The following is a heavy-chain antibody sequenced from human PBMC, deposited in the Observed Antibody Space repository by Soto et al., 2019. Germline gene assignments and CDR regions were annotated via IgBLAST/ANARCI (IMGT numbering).Heavy chain of an antibody. D-gene: IGHD6-13*01. J-gene: IGHJ6*02. Sequence: SETLSLTCTVSGGSISSSSYYWGWIRQPPGKGLEWIGSIYYSGSTYYNPSLKSRVTISVDTSKNQFSLKLSSVTAADTAVYYCARERGSSSDYYYYYGMDVWGQGTTVTVSS. V-gene: IGHV4-39*07. CDR2: IYYSGST. CDR3: ARERGSSSDYYYYYGMDV. CDR1: GGSISSSSYY.